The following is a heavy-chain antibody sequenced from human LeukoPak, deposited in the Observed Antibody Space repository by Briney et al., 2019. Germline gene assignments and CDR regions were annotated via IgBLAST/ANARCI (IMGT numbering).Heavy chain of an antibody. CDR2: ISSTSTYI. Sequence: PGGSLRLSCAASGFTFSTYSMNWVRQAPGKGLEWVSSISSTSTYIYYADSVKGRFTISRDNAKNSLYLQMNNLRAEDTAVYYCARWGRFHGVGGQGTLVTVSS. V-gene: IGHV3-21*01. J-gene: IGHJ4*02. CDR3: ARWGRFHGV. D-gene: IGHD3-10*01. CDR1: GFTFSTYS.